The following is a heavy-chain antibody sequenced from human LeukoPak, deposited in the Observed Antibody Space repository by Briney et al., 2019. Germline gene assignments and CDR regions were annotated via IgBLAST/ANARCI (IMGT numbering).Heavy chain of an antibody. J-gene: IGHJ4*02. V-gene: IGHV3-21*01. CDR2: ISSSSSYI. CDR1: GFTFGSYS. D-gene: IGHD3-3*01. CDR3: ARSPLLRFLEWSYGSPDY. Sequence: GGSLRLSCAASGFTFGSYSMNWVRQAPGKGLEWVSSISSSSSYIYYADSVKGRFTISRDNAKNSLYLQMNSLRAEDTAVYYCARSPLLRFLEWSYGSPDYWGQGTLVTVSS.